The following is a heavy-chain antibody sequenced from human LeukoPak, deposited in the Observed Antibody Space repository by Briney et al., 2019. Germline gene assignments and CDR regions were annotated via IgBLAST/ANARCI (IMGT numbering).Heavy chain of an antibody. D-gene: IGHD3-22*01. J-gene: IGHJ4*02. CDR1: RFTFSSYA. Sequence: PGGSLRLSCAASRFTFSSYAMHWVRQAPGKGLEWVAVISYDGSNKYYADSVKGRFTISRDNSKNTLYLQMNSLRAEDTAVYYCARDPSPYYDSSGYYYFDYWGQGTLVTVSS. CDR2: ISYDGSNK. V-gene: IGHV3-30-3*01. CDR3: ARDPSPYYDSSGYYYFDY.